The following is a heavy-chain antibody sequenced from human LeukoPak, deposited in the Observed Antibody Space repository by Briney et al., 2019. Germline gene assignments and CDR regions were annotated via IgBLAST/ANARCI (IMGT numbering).Heavy chain of an antibody. J-gene: IGHJ3*02. D-gene: IGHD1-26*01. V-gene: IGHV1-69*05. CDR3: ARDVRIVGATGAFDI. Sequence: ASVKVSCKASGGTFSSYAISWVRQAPGQGLEWMGRIIPIFGTANYAQKFQGTVTITTDESTSTAYMELSSLRSEDTAVYYCARDVRIVGATGAFDIWGQGTMVTVSS. CDR2: IIPIFGTA. CDR1: GGTFSSYA.